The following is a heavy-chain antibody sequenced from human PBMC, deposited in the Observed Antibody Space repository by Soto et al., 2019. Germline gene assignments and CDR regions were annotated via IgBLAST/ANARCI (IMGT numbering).Heavy chain of an antibody. D-gene: IGHD1-26*01. V-gene: IGHV1-69*13. CDR2: IIPIFGTA. CDR1: GGTFSSYA. CDR3: ASNSGSSSSAFDY. J-gene: IGHJ4*02. Sequence: SVKVSCKASGGTFSSYAISWARQAPGQGLEWMGGIIPIFGTANYAQKFQGRVTITADESTSTAYMELSSLRSEDTAVYYCASNSGSSSSAFDYWGQGTLVTVSS.